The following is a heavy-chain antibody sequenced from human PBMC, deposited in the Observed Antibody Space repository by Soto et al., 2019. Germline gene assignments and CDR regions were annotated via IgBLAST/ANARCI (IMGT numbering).Heavy chain of an antibody. CDR1: GFTFSSYW. Sequence: GGSLRLSCAASGFTFSSYWMHWVRQAPGKGLVWVSRINSDGSSTSYADSVKGRFTISRDNAKNTLYLQMDSLRAEDTAVFYCARGTTVTDFLMDVWGNGTTVTVSS. J-gene: IGHJ6*03. D-gene: IGHD4-4*01. CDR3: ARGTTVTDFLMDV. CDR2: INSDGSST. V-gene: IGHV3-74*01.